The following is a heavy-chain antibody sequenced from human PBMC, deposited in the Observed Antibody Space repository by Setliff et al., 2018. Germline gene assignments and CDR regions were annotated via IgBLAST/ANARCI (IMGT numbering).Heavy chain of an antibody. D-gene: IGHD6-13*01. Sequence: SETLSLTCTVSGGSISSSYYYWGWIRQPPGKGLEWIGYICYSGSTNYNPSLKSRVTISVDTAKNQFSLKLSSVTAADTAVYYCARDEGSSYFYGMDVWGQGTTVTVSS. V-gene: IGHV4-61*01. CDR1: GGSISSSYYY. CDR2: ICYSGST. J-gene: IGHJ6*02. CDR3: ARDEGSSYFYGMDV.